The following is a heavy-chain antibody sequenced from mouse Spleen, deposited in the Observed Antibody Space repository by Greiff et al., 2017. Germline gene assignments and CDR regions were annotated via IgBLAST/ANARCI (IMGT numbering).Heavy chain of an antibody. CDR3: ARSGIYYYGSSYLVMDY. CDR1: GYTFTSYW. J-gene: IGHJ4*01. Sequence: QVQLQQPGAELVRPGSSVKLSCKASGYTFTSYWMDWVKQRPGQGLEWIGNIYPSDSETHYNQKFKDKATLTVDKSSSTAYMQLSSLTSEDSAVYYCARSGIYYYGSSYLVMDYWGQGTSVTVSS. V-gene: IGHV1-61*01. CDR2: IYPSDSET. D-gene: IGHD1-1*01.